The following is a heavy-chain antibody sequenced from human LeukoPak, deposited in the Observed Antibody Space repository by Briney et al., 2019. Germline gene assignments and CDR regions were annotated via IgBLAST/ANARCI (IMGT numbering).Heavy chain of an antibody. CDR1: GFTFSSYG. CDR3: AKSRITRIVAFWYFDL. Sequence: GGSLRLSCAASGFTFSSYGMHWVRQAPGKGLEWVAVISYDGSNKYYADSVKGRFTISRDNSKNTLYLQMNSLRAEDTAVYYCAKSRITRIVAFWYFDLRGRGTLVTVSS. CDR2: ISYDGSNK. V-gene: IGHV3-30*18. J-gene: IGHJ2*01. D-gene: IGHD3-22*01.